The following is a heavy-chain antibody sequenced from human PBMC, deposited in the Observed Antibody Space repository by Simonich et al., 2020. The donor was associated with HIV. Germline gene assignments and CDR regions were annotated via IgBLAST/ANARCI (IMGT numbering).Heavy chain of an antibody. CDR1: GYTFTGYY. CDR2: INPNSGGT. CDR3: ARGPQQVVPVFDAFDI. J-gene: IGHJ3*02. D-gene: IGHD6-13*01. Sequence: QVQLVQSGAEVKKPGASVKVSCKASGYTFTGYYMHWVRQAPGQGLEWMGWINPNSGGTNYAQKFQGRVTMTRDTSISTAYMELTRLRSDDTAVYYCARGPQQVVPVFDAFDIWGPRTMVTVSS. V-gene: IGHV1-2*02.